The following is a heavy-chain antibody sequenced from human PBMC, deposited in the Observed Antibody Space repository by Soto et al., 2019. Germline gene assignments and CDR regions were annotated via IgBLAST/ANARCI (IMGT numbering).Heavy chain of an antibody. Sequence: GGSLKLSCAPFRFSFTNHVMHWVNQAPGKGLEWVAVIWHDGSKTSYADTVRGRFTISRDNSNNTLYLQMNSLRAEDAAVYYCAKGHYYGSGGNWFDPWGQGTLVTGSS. V-gene: IGHV3-33*06. J-gene: IGHJ5*02. CDR1: RFSFTNHV. CDR3: AKGHYYGSGGNWFDP. CDR2: IWHDGSKT. D-gene: IGHD3-10*01.